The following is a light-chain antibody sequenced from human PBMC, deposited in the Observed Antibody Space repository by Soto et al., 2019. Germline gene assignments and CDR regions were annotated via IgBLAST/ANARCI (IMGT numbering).Light chain of an antibody. V-gene: IGKV3-15*01. J-gene: IGKJ1*01. CDR1: QSVSSN. CDR2: GAS. CDR3: QQYNNWPST. Sequence: EIVMTQSPATLSVSPGERATLSCSASQSVSSNLAWYQQNPGKAPRLLNYGASTRATGIPVRFRGSGSRTEFTLTISSLQYDDFAIYSWQQYNNWPSTLGQGTKVELK.